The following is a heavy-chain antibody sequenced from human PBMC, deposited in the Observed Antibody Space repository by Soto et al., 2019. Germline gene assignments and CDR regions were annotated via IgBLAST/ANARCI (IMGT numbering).Heavy chain of an antibody. CDR1: GGSISSGGYS. CDR2: IYYSGST. J-gene: IGHJ4*02. V-gene: IGHV4-61*08. CDR3: ARRYGDCFDY. Sequence: PSETLSLTCVVSGGSISSGGYSWSWIRQPPGKGLEWIGYIYYSGSTNYNPSLKSRVTISVDTSKNQFSLKLSSVTAADTAVYYCARRYGDCFDYWGQGTLVTVSS. D-gene: IGHD4-17*01.